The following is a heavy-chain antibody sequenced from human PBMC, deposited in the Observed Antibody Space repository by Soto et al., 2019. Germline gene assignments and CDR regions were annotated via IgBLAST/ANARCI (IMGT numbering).Heavy chain of an antibody. CDR1: GGSISSGGYY. D-gene: IGHD3-3*01. V-gene: IGHV4-31*03. CDR3: ARLMMFWSYYGMDV. CDR2: IYYSGST. J-gene: IGHJ6*02. Sequence: PSETLSLTCTVSGGSISSGGYYWSWIRQHPGKGLEWIGYIYYSGSTYYNPSLKSRVTISVDTSKNQFSLKLSSVTAADTAVYYCARLMMFWSYYGMDVWGQGTTVTVSS.